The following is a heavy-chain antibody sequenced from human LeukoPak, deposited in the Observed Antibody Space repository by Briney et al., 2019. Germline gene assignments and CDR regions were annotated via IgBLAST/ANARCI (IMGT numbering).Heavy chain of an antibody. V-gene: IGHV4-39*07. CDR3: ARAYSSSWYRRGYYFDY. D-gene: IGHD6-13*01. J-gene: IGHJ4*02. Sequence: PSETLSLTCTVSGGSISSSSYYWGWIRQPPGKGLEWIGSIYYSGSTYYNPSLKSRVTISVDTSKNQFSLKLSSVTAADTAVYYCARAYSSSWYRRGYYFDYWGQGTLVTVSS. CDR2: IYYSGST. CDR1: GGSISSSSYY.